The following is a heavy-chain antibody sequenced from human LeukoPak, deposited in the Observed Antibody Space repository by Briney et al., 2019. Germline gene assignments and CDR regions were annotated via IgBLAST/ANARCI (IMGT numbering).Heavy chain of an antibody. CDR1: GYTFTSYD. D-gene: IGHD3-3*01. Sequence: GASVKVSCKASGYTFTSYDINWVRQATGQGLEWMGWMNPNSGNTGYAQKFQGRVTMTRNTSISTAYMELSSLRSEDTAVYYCARGSGHRITIFGVVIVSGAFDIWGQGTMVTVPS. J-gene: IGHJ3*02. CDR3: ARGSGHRITIFGVVIVSGAFDI. CDR2: MNPNSGNT. V-gene: IGHV1-8*01.